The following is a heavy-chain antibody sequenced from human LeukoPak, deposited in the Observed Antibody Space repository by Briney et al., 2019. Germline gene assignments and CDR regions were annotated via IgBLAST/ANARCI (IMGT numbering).Heavy chain of an antibody. CDR1: GGTFCSYA. D-gene: IGHD4-17*01. J-gene: IGHJ4*02. V-gene: IGHV1-2*06. CDR3: ARRYDYGDFLLGN. CDR2: INPNSGGT. Sequence: ASVKVFCKASGGTFCSYAISWVRQAPGQGLEWMGRINPNSGGTNYAQKFQGRVTMTRDTSISTAYMELSRLRSDDTAVYYCARRYDYGDFLLGNWGQGTLVTVSS.